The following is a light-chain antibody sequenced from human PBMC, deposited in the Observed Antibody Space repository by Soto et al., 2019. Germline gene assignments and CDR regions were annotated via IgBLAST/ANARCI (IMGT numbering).Light chain of an antibody. V-gene: IGKV3-20*01. Sequence: EIVLTQSPGTLSLSPGERATLSCRSSQSIRSSHLAWYQQKPGQAPRVLIYATSSRATGIPDRFSGSGSGTDFTLTISRLEPEDFAVYYCQQYDSSPLTFGGGTKVDIK. CDR2: ATS. CDR1: QSIRSSH. J-gene: IGKJ4*01. CDR3: QQYDSSPLT.